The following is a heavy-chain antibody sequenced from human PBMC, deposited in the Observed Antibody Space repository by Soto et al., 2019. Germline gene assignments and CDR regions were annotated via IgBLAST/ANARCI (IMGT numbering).Heavy chain of an antibody. J-gene: IGHJ4*02. D-gene: IGHD4-17*01. CDR1: GGSFSGYY. CDR3: ARDYGGSFDY. Sequence: PSETLSLTCGVYGGSFSGYYWSWIRQPPGKGLEWIGEVNHSGSTNYNPSLKSRVTISVDTSKNQFSLKLSSVTAADTALYYCARDYGGSFDYWGQGTLVTVSS. CDR2: VNHSGST. V-gene: IGHV4-34*01.